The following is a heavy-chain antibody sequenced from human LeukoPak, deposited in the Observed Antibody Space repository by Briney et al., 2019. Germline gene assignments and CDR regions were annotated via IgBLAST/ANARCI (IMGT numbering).Heavy chain of an antibody. CDR1: GFTFRNYG. J-gene: IGHJ4*02. CDR2: ISYEGSNK. CDR3: AREDSGWYGKLEY. V-gene: IGHV3-30*03. Sequence: GTSLRLSCAASGFTFRNYGMHWVRQAPGKGLERVAVISYEGSNKYYADSVKGRFTVSKDNTKNMLYLQMDSLIAEDTAVYYCAREDSGWYGKLEYWGQGTLVTVSS. D-gene: IGHD6-19*01.